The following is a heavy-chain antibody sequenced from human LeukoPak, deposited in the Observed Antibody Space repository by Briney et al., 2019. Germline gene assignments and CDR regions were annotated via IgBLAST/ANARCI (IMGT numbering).Heavy chain of an antibody. J-gene: IGHJ6*03. V-gene: IGHV4-4*07. CDR3: ARVLRRQWLDSYYYYYYMDV. D-gene: IGHD6-19*01. CDR2: IYTSGST. Sequence: SETLSLTCTVSGGSISSYYWSWIRQPAGKGLEWIGRIYTSGSTNYNPSLKSRVTISVDTSKNQFSLKLSSVTAADTAVYYCARVLRRQWLDSYYYYYYMDVWGKGTTVTISS. CDR1: GGSISSYY.